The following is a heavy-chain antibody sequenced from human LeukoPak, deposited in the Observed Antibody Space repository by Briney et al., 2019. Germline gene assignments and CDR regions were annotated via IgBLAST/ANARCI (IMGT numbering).Heavy chain of an antibody. CDR1: GFTFSSYA. V-gene: IGHV3-23*01. CDR3: ARGAFLEWFGHY. Sequence: GGSLRLSCAVSGFTFSSYAMSWVRQAPGKGLEWVSAISGSGGSTYYADSVKGRFTISRDNSKNTLFMQMNSLRVEDTAVYYCARGAFLEWFGHYWGQGTLVTVSS. D-gene: IGHD3-3*01. CDR2: ISGSGGST. J-gene: IGHJ4*02.